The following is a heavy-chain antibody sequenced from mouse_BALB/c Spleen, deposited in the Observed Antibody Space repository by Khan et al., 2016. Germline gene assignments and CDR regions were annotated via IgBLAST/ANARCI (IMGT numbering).Heavy chain of an antibody. Sequence: QIQLVQSGPELKKPGETVRISCKASGYTFTTAGMQWVQKMPGKGLKWIGWINTHSGVPKYAEDFKGRFAFSLETSASTAYLQISNLKNEDTATYFCARCGNCFHWYFDGWGAGTTVTVSS. V-gene: IGHV9-4*02. J-gene: IGHJ1*01. D-gene: IGHD2-1*01. CDR3: ARCGNCFHWYFDG. CDR1: GYTFTTAG. CDR2: INTHSGVP.